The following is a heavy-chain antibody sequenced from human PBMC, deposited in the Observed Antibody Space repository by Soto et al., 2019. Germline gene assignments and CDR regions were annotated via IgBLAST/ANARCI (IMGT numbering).Heavy chain of an antibody. CDR1: GFTFSNYA. CDR2: IGGRATSA. V-gene: IGHV3-23*01. Sequence: EVLLLESGGGLVQPGGSLRLSCAASGFTFSNYAMSWVRQAPGKGLEWVSGIGGRATSAYYADSVKGRFAISRDNSYNTLFLQLNSLRAEDTAVYYCAKSRYSDSSGHFYDFWGQGTLVSVSS. CDR3: AKSRYSDSSGHFYDF. D-gene: IGHD3-22*01. J-gene: IGHJ4*02.